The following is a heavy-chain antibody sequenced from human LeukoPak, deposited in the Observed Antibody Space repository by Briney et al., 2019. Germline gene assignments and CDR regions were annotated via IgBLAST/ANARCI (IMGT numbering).Heavy chain of an antibody. J-gene: IGHJ3*02. CDR1: GGSISSGSYY. Sequence: SQTLSLTCTVSGGSISSGSYYWSWIRQPAGKGLEWIGRIYTSGSTNYNPPLKSRVTISVDTSKNQFSLKLSSVTAADTAVYYCARDRYCSGGSCYGMGAFDIWGQGTMVTVSS. CDR3: ARDRYCSGGSCYGMGAFDI. CDR2: IYTSGST. D-gene: IGHD2-15*01. V-gene: IGHV4-61*02.